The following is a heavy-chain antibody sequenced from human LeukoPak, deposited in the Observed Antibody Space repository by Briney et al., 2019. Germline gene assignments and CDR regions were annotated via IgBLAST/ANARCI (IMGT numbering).Heavy chain of an antibody. CDR3: AKGISPLRYAILTGTDY. J-gene: IGHJ4*02. D-gene: IGHD3-9*01. CDR2: ISGSGGST. CDR1: GFTFSSYA. V-gene: IGHV3-23*01. Sequence: PGGSLRLSCAASGFTFSSYAMSWVRQAPGKGLEWVSAISGSGGSTYYADSVKGRFTISRDNSKNTLYLQMNSLRAEDTAVYYCAKGISPLRYAILTGTDYWGQGTLVTVSS.